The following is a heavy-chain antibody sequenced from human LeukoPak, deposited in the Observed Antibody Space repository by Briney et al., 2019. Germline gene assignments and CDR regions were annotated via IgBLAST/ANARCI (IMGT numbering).Heavy chain of an antibody. J-gene: IGHJ6*03. CDR3: ARDGEMATIGYYYYYMDV. Sequence: ASVKVSCKASGYTFTGYYMHWVRQAPGQGLEWMGRINPNSGYTNYAQQFQGRVTMTRDTSISTAYMELSRLRSDDTAVYYCARDGEMATIGYYYYYMDVGGKGTTVTVSS. D-gene: IGHD5-24*01. CDR1: GYTFTGYY. CDR2: INPNSGYT. V-gene: IGHV1-2*06.